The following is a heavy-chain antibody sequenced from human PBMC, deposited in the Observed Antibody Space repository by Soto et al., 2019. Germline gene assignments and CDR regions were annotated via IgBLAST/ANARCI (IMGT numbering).Heavy chain of an antibody. D-gene: IGHD5-12*01. Sequence: EVQLLESGGGLVQPGGSLRLSCAASGFTFSTYSMTWVRQAPGKGLEWVCGISGGGDSTHYADSVKGRFTIYGANSKNMVYLQINSLTADDTAVYFCSKWDGYGDQWGQGTLVTVSS. CDR3: SKWDGYGDQ. CDR2: ISGGGDST. CDR1: GFTFSTYS. V-gene: IGHV3-23*01. J-gene: IGHJ5*02.